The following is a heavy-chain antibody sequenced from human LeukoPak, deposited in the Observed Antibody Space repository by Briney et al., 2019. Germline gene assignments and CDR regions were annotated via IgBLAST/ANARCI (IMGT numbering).Heavy chain of an antibody. Sequence: ASVKVSCKASGYTFTGYYLHWVRQAPGQGLEWMGWIDPNSGGTNYAQKFRGRVITTRDTSISTAYMVLNRLRFDDTAIYYCAREYYYSSGNYYNRIDYWGQGTLVTVSS. V-gene: IGHV1-2*02. CDR1: GYTFTGYY. J-gene: IGHJ4*02. D-gene: IGHD3-10*01. CDR3: AREYYYSSGNYYNRIDY. CDR2: IDPNSGGT.